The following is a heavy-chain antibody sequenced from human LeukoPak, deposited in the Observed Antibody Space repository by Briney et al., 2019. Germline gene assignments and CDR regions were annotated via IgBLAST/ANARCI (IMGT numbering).Heavy chain of an antibody. J-gene: IGHJ4*02. CDR1: GGTFSSYA. V-gene: IGHV1-69*05. Sequence: GASVKVSCKASGGTFSSYAISWVRQAPGQGLEWMGEIIHIFGTANYAQKFQGRVTITTDESTSTAYMELSSLRSEDTAVYYCAREENYGGNSDWGQGTLVTVSS. CDR3: AREENYGGNSD. D-gene: IGHD4-23*01. CDR2: IIHIFGTA.